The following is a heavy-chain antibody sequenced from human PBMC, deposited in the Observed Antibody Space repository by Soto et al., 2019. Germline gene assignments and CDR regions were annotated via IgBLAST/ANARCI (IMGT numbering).Heavy chain of an antibody. CDR2: ISWNSGSI. J-gene: IGHJ3*02. CDR3: AKGREMATSEDAFDI. D-gene: IGHD5-12*01. CDR1: GFTFDDYA. V-gene: IGHV3-9*01. Sequence: EVQLVESGGGLVQPGRSLRLSCVASGFTFDDYAMHWVRQGTGKGLEWVSGISWNSGSIGYADSVKGRFTISRDNAKNLLYLQMNSLRAEDTALYYCAKGREMATSEDAFDIWGQGTMVTLSS.